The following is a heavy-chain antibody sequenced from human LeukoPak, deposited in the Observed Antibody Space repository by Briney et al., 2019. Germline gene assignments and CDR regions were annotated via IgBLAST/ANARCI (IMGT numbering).Heavy chain of an antibody. CDR2: IIPIFGTA. V-gene: IGHV1-69*05. CDR1: GGTFSSYA. CDR3: ARYDSNTHFDN. J-gene: IGHJ4*02. Sequence: SVKVSCKASGGTFSSYAISWVRQAPGQGLEWMGGIIPIFGTANYAQKFQGRVTITTDESTSTAYMELSSLRSDDTAIYYCARYDSNTHFDNWGQGTQVTVSS. D-gene: IGHD4-11*01.